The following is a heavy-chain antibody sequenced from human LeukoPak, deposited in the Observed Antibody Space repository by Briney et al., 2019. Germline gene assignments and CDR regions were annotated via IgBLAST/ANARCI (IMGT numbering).Heavy chain of an antibody. J-gene: IGHJ2*01. CDR3: ATLYGDYNWYFDL. Sequence: GGSLRLSCAASGFTFSSYAMSWVRQAPGKGLEWVSAISGSGGSTYYADSVKGRFTISRDNSKNTLYLQMNTLGAEDTAVYYCATLYGDYNWYFDLWGRGTLVTVSS. V-gene: IGHV3-23*01. CDR2: ISGSGGST. D-gene: IGHD4-17*01. CDR1: GFTFSSYA.